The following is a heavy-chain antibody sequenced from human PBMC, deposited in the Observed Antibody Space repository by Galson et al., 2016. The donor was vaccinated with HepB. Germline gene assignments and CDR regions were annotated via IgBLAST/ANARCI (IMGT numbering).Heavy chain of an antibody. Sequence: SETLSLTCAVSGGSISSSNWWSWVRQSPGKGLEWIGEIYHSGSTSYNPSLKSRVTISVDRSKNQFSLKLSSVTAADTAVYYCATATTLLWSGEVLWHYYYGMDVWGQGTTVTVSS. CDR3: ATATTLLWSGEVLWHYYYGMDV. CDR2: IYHSGST. CDR1: GGSISSSNW. J-gene: IGHJ6*02. V-gene: IGHV4-4*02. D-gene: IGHD3-10*01.